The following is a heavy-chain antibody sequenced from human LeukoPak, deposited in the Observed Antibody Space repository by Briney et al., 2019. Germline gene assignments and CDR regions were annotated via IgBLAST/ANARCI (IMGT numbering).Heavy chain of an antibody. CDR1: GGTFSSYA. CDR3: AREGPLLWFGELQNNWFDP. Sequence: GSSVKVSCKASGGTFSSYAISWVRQAPGQGLEWMGRIIPIFGTANYAQKFQGRVTITTDESTSTAYMELSSLRSEDTAVYYCAREGPLLWFGELQNNWFDPWGQGTLVTVSS. D-gene: IGHD3-10*01. J-gene: IGHJ5*02. V-gene: IGHV1-69*05. CDR2: IIPIFGTA.